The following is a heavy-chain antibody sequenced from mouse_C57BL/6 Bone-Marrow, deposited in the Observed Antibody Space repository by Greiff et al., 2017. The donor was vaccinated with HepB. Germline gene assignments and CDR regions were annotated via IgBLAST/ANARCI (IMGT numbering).Heavy chain of an antibody. CDR1: GFTFSNYW. CDR3: VCYDCLRGMDY. CDR2: IRLKSDNYAT. Sequence: EVKLVESGGGLVQPGGSMKLSCVASGFTFSNYWMNWVRQSPEKGLEWVAQIRLKSDNYATHYAESVKGRFTISRDDSKSSVYLQMNNLRAEDTGIYYCVCYDCLRGMDYWGQGTSVTVSA. V-gene: IGHV6-3*01. J-gene: IGHJ4*01. D-gene: IGHD5-5*01.